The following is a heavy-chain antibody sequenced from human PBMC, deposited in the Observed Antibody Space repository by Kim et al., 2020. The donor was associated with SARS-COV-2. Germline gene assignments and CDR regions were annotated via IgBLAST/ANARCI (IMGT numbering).Heavy chain of an antibody. CDR3: ARDPTVTTGYYYMDV. J-gene: IGHJ6*03. Sequence: DSVKGRFTNSRDNSKNTLYLQMNSLRAEDTAVYYCARDPTVTTGYYYMDVWGKGTTVTVSS. D-gene: IGHD4-4*01. V-gene: IGHV3-30*01.